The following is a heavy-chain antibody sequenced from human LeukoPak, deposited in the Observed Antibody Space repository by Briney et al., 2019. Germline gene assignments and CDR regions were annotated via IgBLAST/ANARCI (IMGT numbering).Heavy chain of an antibody. CDR1: GFTFSSYA. Sequence: PGGSLRLSCAASGFTFSSYAMHWVRQTPGKGLEWVAVISYDGSNKFYADSVKGRFTISRDNSKNTLHLQMNNLRAEYTSVYHCARALTTVVAPYESGPHFWGQGTLVTVSS. V-gene: IGHV3-30-3*01. D-gene: IGHD4-23*01. CDR2: ISYDGSNK. CDR3: ARALTTVVAPYESGPHF. J-gene: IGHJ4*02.